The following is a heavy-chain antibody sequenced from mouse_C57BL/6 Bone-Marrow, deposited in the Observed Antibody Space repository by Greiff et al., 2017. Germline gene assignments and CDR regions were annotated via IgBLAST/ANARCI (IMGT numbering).Heavy chain of an antibody. J-gene: IGHJ2*01. D-gene: IGHD2-2*01. V-gene: IGHV1-39*01. CDR1: GYSFTDYN. CDR2: INPNYGTT. Sequence: VQLKQSGPELVKPGASVKISCKASGYSFTDYNMNWVKQSNGKSLEWIGVINPNYGTTSYNQKFKGKATLTVDQSSSTAYMQHNSLTSEDSAVYYCASMFTTTGPGYYFDYWGQGTTLTVSS. CDR3: ASMFTTTGPGYYFDY.